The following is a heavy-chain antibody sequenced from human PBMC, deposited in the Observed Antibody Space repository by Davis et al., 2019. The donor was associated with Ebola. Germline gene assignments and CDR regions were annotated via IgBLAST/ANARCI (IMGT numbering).Heavy chain of an antibody. D-gene: IGHD5-12*01. V-gene: IGHV4-61*08. CDR2: SYYSGST. CDR1: GGSISSGGYS. CDR3: PTGRLRAYYYYGMDV. J-gene: IGHJ6*02. Sequence: SETLSLTCAVSGGSISSGGYSWSWIRQPPGKGLEWRGYSYYSGSTNYNPSLKSLVTISVDTSKNQFSLKLSSVTAADTAVYYCPTGRLRAYYYYGMDVWGQGTTVTVSS.